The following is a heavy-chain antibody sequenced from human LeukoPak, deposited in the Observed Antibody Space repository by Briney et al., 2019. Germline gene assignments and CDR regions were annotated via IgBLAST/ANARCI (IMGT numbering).Heavy chain of an antibody. CDR3: ARVLDYYRAFDI. J-gene: IGHJ3*02. V-gene: IGHV3-66*01. D-gene: IGHD1-26*01. Sequence: GGSLRLSCAASGFTVSSNYMTWVRQIPGKGLEWVSVFYGDGRTFYADPVKGRFTISRDNSKNTVSLQMNSLRAEDTAVYYCARVLDYYRAFDIWGQGTMVTVSS. CDR2: FYGDGRT. CDR1: GFTVSSNY.